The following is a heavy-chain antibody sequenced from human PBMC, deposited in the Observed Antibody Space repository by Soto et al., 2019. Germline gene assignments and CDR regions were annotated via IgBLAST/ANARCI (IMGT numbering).Heavy chain of an antibody. CDR1: GDSIRTFY. V-gene: IGHV4-59*01. CDR3: ARVRSNLFDY. J-gene: IGHJ4*02. Sequence: SETLSLTCSVSGDSIRTFYCSWIRQPPGKGLEWIGYIHYSGSTNYNPSLKSQVIISVDTSKNQFSLKLSSVTAADTAVYFCARVRSNLFDYWGQGTLVTVSS. CDR2: IHYSGST.